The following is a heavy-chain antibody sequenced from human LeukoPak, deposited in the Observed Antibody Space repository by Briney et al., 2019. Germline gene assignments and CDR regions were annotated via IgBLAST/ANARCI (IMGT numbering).Heavy chain of an antibody. V-gene: IGHV3-20*01. Sequence: GGSLRLSCAASGFTFDDYGMSWVRQAPGKGLEWVSGINWNGGSTGHADSVKGRFTISRDNAKNSLYLQMNSLRAEDTALYHCARIYGSGNNWFDPWGQGTLVTVSS. J-gene: IGHJ5*02. CDR3: ARIYGSGNNWFDP. D-gene: IGHD3-10*01. CDR2: INWNGGST. CDR1: GFTFDDYG.